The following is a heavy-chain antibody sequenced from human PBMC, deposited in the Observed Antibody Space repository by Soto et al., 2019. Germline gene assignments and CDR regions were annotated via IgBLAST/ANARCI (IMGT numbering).Heavy chain of an antibody. CDR2: IYYSGST. V-gene: IGHV4-31*03. J-gene: IGHJ6*02. D-gene: IGHD2-2*01. CDR3: TSSSTSLGMDV. CDR1: GGSIRSGGYY. Sequence: QVQLQESGPGLVKPSETLSLTCTVSGGSIRSGGYYWSWIRQHPGKGLEWIGYIYYSGSTYYNPSVKSRVTISGDTSKNQFPLKLSSVTAADTAVYYCTSSSTSLGMDVWGQGTTVTVSS.